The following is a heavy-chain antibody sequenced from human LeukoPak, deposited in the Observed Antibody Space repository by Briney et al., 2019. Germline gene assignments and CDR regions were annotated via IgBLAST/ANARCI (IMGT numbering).Heavy chain of an antibody. CDR2: IYYSGST. CDR1: GGSISSYY. V-gene: IGHV4-59*12. Sequence: SETLSLTCTVSGGSISSYYWSWIRQPPGKGLEWIGYIYYSGSTNYNPSLRSRVTISVDTSKNQFSLKLSSVTAADTAVYYCARGRDFWSGYFDYWGQGTLVTVSS. J-gene: IGHJ4*02. D-gene: IGHD3-3*01. CDR3: ARGRDFWSGYFDY.